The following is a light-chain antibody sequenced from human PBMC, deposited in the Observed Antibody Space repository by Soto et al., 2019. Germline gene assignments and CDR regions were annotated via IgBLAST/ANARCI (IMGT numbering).Light chain of an antibody. V-gene: IGKV3-11*01. CDR1: QSVSRY. CDR2: DAS. J-gene: IGKJ2*01. CDR3: QHRSNWPRT. Sequence: EIVLTQSPATLSLSPGDTATLSCRASQSVSRYLAWYQQKPGQAPRLLIYDASHRATGIPARFSGSGSGTDFTLTIGSLEPEDFAVYYCQHRSNWPRTFGQGTKVEIK.